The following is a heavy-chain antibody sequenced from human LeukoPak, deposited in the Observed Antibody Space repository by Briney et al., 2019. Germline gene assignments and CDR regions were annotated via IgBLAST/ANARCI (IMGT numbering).Heavy chain of an antibody. Sequence: SQTLSLTCTVSGGSISSGSYYWSWIRQPAGKGLEWIGRTYTSGSTNCNPSLKSRVTISVDTSKNQFSLKLSSVTAADTAVYYCASGIDYYYYYMDVWGKGTTVTVS. V-gene: IGHV4-61*02. CDR1: GGSISSGSYY. CDR2: TYTSGST. J-gene: IGHJ6*03. CDR3: ASGIDYYYYYMDV. D-gene: IGHD1-26*01.